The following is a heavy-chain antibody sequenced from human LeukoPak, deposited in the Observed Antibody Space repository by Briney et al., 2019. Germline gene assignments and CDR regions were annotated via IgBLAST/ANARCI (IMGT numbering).Heavy chain of an antibody. CDR1: GFTFSSYA. CDR2: ISYDGSNK. V-gene: IGHV3-30*04. CDR3: TKVASCSSNSCPKYFDC. D-gene: IGHD2-2*01. Sequence: GRSLRLSCAASGFTFSSYAMHWVRQAPGKGLEWVAVISYDGSNKYYADSVKGRFTISRDNSKNTLYLQMSNLRAEDTAVYYCTKVASCSSNSCPKYFDCWGQGTLVTVSS. J-gene: IGHJ4*02.